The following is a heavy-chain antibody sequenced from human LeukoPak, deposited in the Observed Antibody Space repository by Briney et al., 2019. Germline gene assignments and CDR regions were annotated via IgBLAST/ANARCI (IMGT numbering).Heavy chain of an antibody. Sequence: KPSETLSLTCTVSGGSISSYYWSWIRQPAGKGMEWIGRIYISGSGSTNYNPSLKSRVTMSVDTSKNQFSLNLNSVTAADTAVYYCARGSLGAYFDYWGQGTLVTVSS. D-gene: IGHD1-26*01. CDR2: IYISGSGST. J-gene: IGHJ4*02. CDR1: GGSISSYY. CDR3: ARGSLGAYFDY. V-gene: IGHV4-4*07.